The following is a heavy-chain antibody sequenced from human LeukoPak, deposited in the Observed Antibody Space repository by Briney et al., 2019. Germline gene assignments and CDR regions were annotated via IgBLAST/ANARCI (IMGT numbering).Heavy chain of an antibody. CDR1: GFTFSSYE. D-gene: IGHD4-17*01. CDR3: ASSDYGAFDY. CDR2: ISGSGGST. Sequence: GGSLRLSCAASGFTFSSYEMNWVRQAPGKGLEWVSTISGSGGSTYYADSVKGRFTISRDNSKNTLYLQMNSLRAEDTAVYYCASSDYGAFDYWGQGTLVTVSS. J-gene: IGHJ4*02. V-gene: IGHV3-23*01.